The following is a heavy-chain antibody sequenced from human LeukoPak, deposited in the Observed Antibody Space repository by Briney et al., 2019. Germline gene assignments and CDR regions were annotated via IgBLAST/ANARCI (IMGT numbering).Heavy chain of an antibody. D-gene: IGHD6-6*01. CDR2: INSDGSST. Sequence: GTLRLSCAASGFTFSNYWMHWVRQAPGKGLVWVSRINSDGSSTSYADSVRGRFSISRDNAKNTLYLQMNSLRAEDTAVYYCARGLSGYASSLGYWGQGTLVTVSA. J-gene: IGHJ4*02. CDR3: ARGLSGYASSLGY. CDR1: GFTFSNYW. V-gene: IGHV3-74*01.